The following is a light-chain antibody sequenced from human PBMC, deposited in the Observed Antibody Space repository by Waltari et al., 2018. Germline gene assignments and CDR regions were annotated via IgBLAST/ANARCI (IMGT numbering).Light chain of an antibody. Sequence: VFTQSPATRSLSPGERATVSCRASQAIGSYLAWYQHRPGQPPRLLIYDVSKRATCIPARFSGRGSGTDFTLTISSLEPEDFAVYYCQRRRGDWWTFGQGTKVEIK. V-gene: IGKV3-11*01. CDR2: DVS. CDR1: QAIGSY. J-gene: IGKJ1*01. CDR3: QRRRGDWWT.